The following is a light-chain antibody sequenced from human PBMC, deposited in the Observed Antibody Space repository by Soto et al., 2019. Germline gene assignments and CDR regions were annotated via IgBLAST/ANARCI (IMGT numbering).Light chain of an antibody. CDR1: QDISNY. J-gene: IGKJ4*01. V-gene: IGKV1-33*01. CDR2: DAS. CDR3: QQLNSYPLT. Sequence: DIQMTQSPSSQSASVGDRVTITCQASQDISNYLNWYQQKPGKAPKLLIYDASNLETGVPSRFSGSGSRTEFTLTISSLQPEDFATYYCQQLNSYPLTFGGGTKVDIK.